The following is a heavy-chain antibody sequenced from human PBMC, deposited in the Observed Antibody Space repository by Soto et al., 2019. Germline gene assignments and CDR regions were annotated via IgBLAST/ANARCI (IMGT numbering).Heavy chain of an antibody. J-gene: IGHJ5*02. CDR2: INPSGGST. CDR1: GDTFTICY. D-gene: IGHD6-19*01. V-gene: IGHV1-46*01. CDR3: ARAAYSSGRGGNP. Sequence: ASVKLSCTASGDTFTICYMHWVRQAPGQGLEWMGIINPSGGSTSYAQKFQGRVTMTSDTSTSTVYMELSSLTSEDTAVYYCARAAYSSGRGGNPWGQGTLVTAPQ.